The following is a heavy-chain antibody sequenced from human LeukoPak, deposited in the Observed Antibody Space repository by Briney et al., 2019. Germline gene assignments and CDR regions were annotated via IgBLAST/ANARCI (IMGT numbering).Heavy chain of an antibody. J-gene: IGHJ3*02. CDR2: ISGSSEST. D-gene: IGHD1-14*01. V-gene: IGHV3-23*01. CDR1: GFPFSRFA. Sequence: GGSLRLSCAASGFPFSRFAMTWVRQAPGKGLEWVSAISGSSESTNYADSVKGRFTISRDNSKNTLYLQMNNLRAEDTAVYYCAKDKEPFHDDAFDIWGQGTMVTVSS. CDR3: AKDKEPFHDDAFDI.